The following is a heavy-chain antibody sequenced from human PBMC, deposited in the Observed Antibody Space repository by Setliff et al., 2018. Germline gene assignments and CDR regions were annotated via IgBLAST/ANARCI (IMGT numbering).Heavy chain of an antibody. J-gene: IGHJ6*03. CDR3: AREGVDTRSSTDYRYYMDV. Sequence: ASVKVSCKASGYTFTNYGITWVRQAPGQGLEWMAWISAYDGNTRFAQNFQGRVTLTTDTPTSTAYMELRGLISDDTAVYYCAREGVDTRSSTDYRYYMDVWGKGTTVTVSS. V-gene: IGHV1-18*01. CDR2: ISAYDGNT. CDR1: GYTFTNYG. D-gene: IGHD5-18*01.